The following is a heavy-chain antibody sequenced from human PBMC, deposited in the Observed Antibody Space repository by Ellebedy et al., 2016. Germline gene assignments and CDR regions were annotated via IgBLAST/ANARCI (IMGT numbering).Heavy chain of an antibody. CDR1: GGTFSNYA. CDR3: ARVHPYGDYPDRYYFDY. D-gene: IGHD4-17*01. Sequence: SVKVSCXPSGGTFSNYAFTWVRQAPGQGLEWMGGIIPIFGTANYAQQFQGRVTITADESTSTAYMELSSLRSEDTAVYYCARVHPYGDYPDRYYFDYWGQGTLVTVSS. CDR2: IIPIFGTA. J-gene: IGHJ4*02. V-gene: IGHV1-69*13.